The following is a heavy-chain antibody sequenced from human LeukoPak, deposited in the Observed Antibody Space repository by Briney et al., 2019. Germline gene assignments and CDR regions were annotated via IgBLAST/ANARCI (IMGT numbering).Heavy chain of an antibody. CDR1: GFTFSSYG. J-gene: IGHJ4*02. CDR3: AKDEYQLLWGLDY. Sequence: GGSLRLSCAASGFTFSSYGMHWVRQAPGKGLEWVAVISYDGSNKYYADSVKGRFTISRDNSKNTLYLQMNSLRAEDMAVYYCAKDEYQLLWGLDYWGQGTLVTVSS. CDR2: ISYDGSNK. D-gene: IGHD2-2*01. V-gene: IGHV3-30*18.